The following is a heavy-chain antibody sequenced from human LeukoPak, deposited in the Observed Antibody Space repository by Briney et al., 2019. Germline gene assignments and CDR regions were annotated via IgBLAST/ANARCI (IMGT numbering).Heavy chain of an antibody. Sequence: PGGSLRLSCAASGFTFSSYWMSWVRQAPGKGLEWVANIKQDGSEKYYVDSVKGRFTISRDNSKNTLDLQMNSLRAEDTAVYYCAKDYIGYDQDFDYWGQGTLVTVSS. V-gene: IGHV3-7*03. J-gene: IGHJ4*02. D-gene: IGHD2-2*01. CDR3: AKDYIGYDQDFDY. CDR1: GFTFSSYW. CDR2: IKQDGSEK.